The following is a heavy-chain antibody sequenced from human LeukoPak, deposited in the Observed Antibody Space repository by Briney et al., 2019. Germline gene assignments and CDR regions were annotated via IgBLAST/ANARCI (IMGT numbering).Heavy chain of an antibody. CDR2: INHSGST. D-gene: IGHD1-26*01. CDR3: ATTTIRLGY. Sequence: SEALSLTCAVYGGSFSGYYWSWIRQPPGKGLEWIGEINHSGSTNYNPSLKSRVTISVDTSKNQFSLKLSSVTAADTAVYYCATTTIRLGYWGQGTLVTVSS. CDR1: GGSFSGYY. J-gene: IGHJ4*02. V-gene: IGHV4-34*01.